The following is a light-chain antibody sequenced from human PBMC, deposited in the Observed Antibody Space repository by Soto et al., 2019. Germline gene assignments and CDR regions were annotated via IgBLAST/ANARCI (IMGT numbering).Light chain of an antibody. J-gene: IGKJ1*01. CDR3: HQSYNTPWT. CDR1: QSISDY. V-gene: IGKV1-39*01. Sequence: DIQMTQSPSSLSASIGDKVTITCRASQSISDYLNWYQQKPEKAPKLLISAASSLQSGVPSRFSGSGSGTDFTLTISSLQPEDFAVYYCHQSYNTPWTFGQGTKVDIK. CDR2: AAS.